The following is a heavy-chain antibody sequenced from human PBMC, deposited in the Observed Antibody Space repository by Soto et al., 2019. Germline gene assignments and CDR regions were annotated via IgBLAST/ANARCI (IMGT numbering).Heavy chain of an antibody. CDR2: IYYRGST. J-gene: IGHJ3*02. CDR1: GGSISSSSYY. D-gene: IGHD6-13*01. V-gene: IGHV4-39*01. Sequence: QLQLQASGPGLVKPSETLSLTCTVSGGSISSSSYYWGWIRQPPGKGLEWIGRIYYRGSTYYNPALKSRVTISVDTSKNQFSLKLSSVTAADTAVYYCARPHGIAARPAAFDIWGQGTMVTVSS. CDR3: ARPHGIAARPAAFDI.